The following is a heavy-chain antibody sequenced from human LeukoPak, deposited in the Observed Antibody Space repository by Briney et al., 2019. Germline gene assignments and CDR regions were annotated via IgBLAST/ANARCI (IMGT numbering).Heavy chain of an antibody. Sequence: ASVKVSSKVSGTTFTGYYIHWVGKALGQGLEGMGWISPDSGGTNYAQKFQGRVTMTGDTSISTAYMELSRLRSDDTAVYYCAREVTIFGVVTAWGQGTLVTVSS. D-gene: IGHD3-3*01. V-gene: IGHV1-2*02. J-gene: IGHJ5*02. CDR1: GTTFTGYY. CDR2: ISPDSGGT. CDR3: AREVTIFGVVTA.